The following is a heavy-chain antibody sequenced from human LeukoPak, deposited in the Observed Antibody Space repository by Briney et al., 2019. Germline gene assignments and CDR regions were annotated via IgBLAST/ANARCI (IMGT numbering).Heavy chain of an antibody. CDR3: AREVPGYHEGSGYSGATFDY. V-gene: IGHV4-4*07. Sequence: TSETLSLTCTVSDGSISSYYGDWIRQPAGKGLEWIGRIYSSGSTNYNPSLKTRVTMSVDTTRNQFSLKLSSVTAADTAVYYCAREVPGYHEGSGYSGATFDYWGQGTLVTVSS. CDR2: IYSSGST. CDR1: DGSISSYY. D-gene: IGHD3-22*01. J-gene: IGHJ4*02.